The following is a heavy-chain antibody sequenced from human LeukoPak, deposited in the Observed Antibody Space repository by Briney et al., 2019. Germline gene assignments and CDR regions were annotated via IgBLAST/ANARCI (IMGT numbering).Heavy chain of an antibody. D-gene: IGHD2-8*01. V-gene: IGHV4-39*01. J-gene: IGHJ4*02. CDR3: ARQRFNDLDY. CDR2: ISYTGST. Sequence: PSETLSLTCSVSGGSISSSSFYWGWIRQPPGKGLEWIGSISYTGSTYYNPSLKSRVTISVGTSKNQFSLRLNSVTAADTAVYYCARQRFNDLDYWGQGTLVTVSS. CDR1: GGSISSSSFY.